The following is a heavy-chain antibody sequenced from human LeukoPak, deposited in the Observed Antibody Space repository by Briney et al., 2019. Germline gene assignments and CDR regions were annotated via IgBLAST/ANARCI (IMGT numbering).Heavy chain of an antibody. CDR3: ARGRSITLLRGVAMSDGFDI. D-gene: IGHD3-10*01. CDR1: EFTFSSYG. Sequence: GRSLRLSCAASEFTFSSYGMHWVRQAPGKGLEWVAVISYDGSNKYYAESVKGRFTISRDNSKNTLYLQMNGLRAEDTAVYYCARGRSITLLRGVAMSDGFDIWGQGAMVTVSS. J-gene: IGHJ3*02. V-gene: IGHV3-30*03. CDR2: ISYDGSNK.